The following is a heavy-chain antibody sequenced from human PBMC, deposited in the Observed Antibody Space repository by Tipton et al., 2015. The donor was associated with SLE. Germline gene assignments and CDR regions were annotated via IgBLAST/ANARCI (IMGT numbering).Heavy chain of an antibody. Sequence: TLSLTCTVSGASINSHYWSWIRQPPGKGLEWGGYLYYSGKTDYNPSLKSRVTISVDTSKNQFSLKLSSVTAADTAVYYCARDRRLRAAPSCWWYFDLCGRGTLGTVSS. D-gene: IGHD6-13*01. CDR1: GASINSHY. CDR3: ARDRRLRAAPSCWWYFDL. J-gene: IGHJ2*01. CDR2: LYYSGKT. V-gene: IGHV4-59*11.